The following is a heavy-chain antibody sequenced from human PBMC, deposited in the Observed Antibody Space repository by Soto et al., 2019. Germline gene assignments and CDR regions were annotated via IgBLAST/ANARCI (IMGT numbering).Heavy chain of an antibody. V-gene: IGHV3-33*01. J-gene: IGHJ3*02. CDR2: IWYDGSNK. CDR1: GFTFSSYG. CDR3: ARDGDSSGYDAFDI. Sequence: SGGSLRLSCAASGFTFSSYGMHWVRQAPGKGLEWVAVIWYDGSNKYYADSVKGRFTISRDNSKNTLYLQMNSLRAEDTAVYYCARDGDSSGYDAFDIWGQGTMVTVSS. D-gene: IGHD3-22*01.